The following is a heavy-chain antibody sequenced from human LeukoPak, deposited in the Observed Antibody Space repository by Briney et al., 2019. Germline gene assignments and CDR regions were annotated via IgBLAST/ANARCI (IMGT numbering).Heavy chain of an antibody. J-gene: IGHJ5*02. CDR3: AREYYDSSGYYSPPDTRYNWFDP. CDR1: GYTFTSYD. Sequence: ASVKVSCTASGYTFTSYDINWVRQATGQGLEWMGWMNPNSGNTGYAQKFQGRVTMTRNTSISTAYMELSSLRSEDTAVYYCAREYYDSSGYYSPPDTRYNWFDPWGQGTLVTVSS. D-gene: IGHD3-22*01. V-gene: IGHV1-8*01. CDR2: MNPNSGNT.